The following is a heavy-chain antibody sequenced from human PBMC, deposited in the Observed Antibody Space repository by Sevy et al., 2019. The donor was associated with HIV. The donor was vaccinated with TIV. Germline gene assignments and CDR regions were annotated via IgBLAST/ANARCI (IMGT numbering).Heavy chain of an antibody. Sequence: GGCLRLSCAASGFTFSTYWMNWVRQAPGKGLVWVSRISSDGTSTNYADSVKGRFTISRDNAKNTLHLQMNSLRAEDTAVYYCARDPISRSWQQVFDYWGLGILVTVSS. J-gene: IGHJ4*02. V-gene: IGHV3-74*01. D-gene: IGHD6-13*01. CDR3: ARDPISRSWQQVFDY. CDR1: GFTFSTYW. CDR2: ISSDGTST.